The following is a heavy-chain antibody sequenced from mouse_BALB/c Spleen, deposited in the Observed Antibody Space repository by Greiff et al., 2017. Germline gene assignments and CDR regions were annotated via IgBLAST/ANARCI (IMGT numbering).Heavy chain of an antibody. D-gene: IGHD1-1*01. V-gene: IGHV3-2*02. CDR3: ARNGSSYWYFDV. CDR1: GYSITSDYA. Sequence: EVHLVESGPGLVKPSQSLSLTCTVTGYSITSDYAWNWIRQFPGNKLEWMGYISYSGSTSYNPSLKSRISITRDTSKNQFFLQLNSVTTEDTATYYCARNGSSYWYFDVWGAGTTVTVSS. J-gene: IGHJ1*01. CDR2: ISYSGST.